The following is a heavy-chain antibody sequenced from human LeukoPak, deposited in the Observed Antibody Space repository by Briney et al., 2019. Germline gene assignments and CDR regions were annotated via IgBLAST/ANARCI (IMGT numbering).Heavy chain of an antibody. V-gene: IGHV3-23*01. CDR3: GIRDTSAYYVF. CDR1: AFTFGDYT. Sequence: GGSLRLSCTASAFTFGDYTMSWVRQAPGTGLEWVSAMGGSGVTYYADSVKGRFTISRDNSKNALYLQMNGLRAEDTAVYYCGIRDTSAYYVFWGQGTLVTVSS. CDR2: MGGSGVT. J-gene: IGHJ4*02. D-gene: IGHD3-22*01.